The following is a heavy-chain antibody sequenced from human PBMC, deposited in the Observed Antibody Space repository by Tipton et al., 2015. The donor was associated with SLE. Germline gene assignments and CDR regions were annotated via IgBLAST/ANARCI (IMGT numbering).Heavy chain of an antibody. J-gene: IGHJ6*03. V-gene: IGHV4-59*01. CDR3: ARVGYLGSGKTWDMDV. D-gene: IGHD3-10*01. Sequence: TLSLTCTVSGASISDYYWTWIRQFPGKGLEWIGYIDYSGSTNYNPPLKSRLTISGGTSKNQFSLHLTSVTAADTAIYYCARVGYLGSGKTWDMDVWGKGITVTVSS. CDR2: IDYSGST. CDR1: GASISDYY.